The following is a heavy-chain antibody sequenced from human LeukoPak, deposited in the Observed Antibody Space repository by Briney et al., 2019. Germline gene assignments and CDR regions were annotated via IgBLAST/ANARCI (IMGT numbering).Heavy chain of an antibody. J-gene: IGHJ4*02. CDR1: GGSISSSSYY. CDR3: ARDPYSYYYDSSGYYPITGFDY. CDR2: IYYSGST. V-gene: IGHV4-39*07. Sequence: SETLSLTCTVSGGSISSSSYYWGWIRQPPGKGLEWIGSIYYSGSTYYNPSLKSRVTISVDTSKNQFSLKLSSVTAADTAVYYCARDPYSYYYDSSGYYPITGFDYWGQGTLVTVSS. D-gene: IGHD3-22*01.